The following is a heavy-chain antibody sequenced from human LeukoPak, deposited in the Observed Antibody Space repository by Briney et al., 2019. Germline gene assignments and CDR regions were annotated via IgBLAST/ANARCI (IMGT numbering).Heavy chain of an antibody. CDR2: ISGSGGST. V-gene: IGHV3-23*01. CDR1: GFTFSSYA. J-gene: IGHJ3*02. D-gene: IGHD4-17*01. CDR3: AKPLTTDDAFDI. Sequence: PGGSLRLSCAASGFTFSSYAMNWVRQAPGKGLEWVSAISGSGGSTYYADSVKGRFTISRDNSKNTLHLQMNSLRAEDTALYYCAKPLTTDDAFDIWGQGTMVTVSS.